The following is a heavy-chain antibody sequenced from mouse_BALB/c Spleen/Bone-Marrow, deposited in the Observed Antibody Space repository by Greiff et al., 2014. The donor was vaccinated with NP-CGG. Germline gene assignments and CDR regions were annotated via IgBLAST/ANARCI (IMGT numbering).Heavy chain of an antibody. CDR1: GFAFSDTW. J-gene: IGHJ2*01. Sequence: VQLKQSGGGLVQPGGSMKLSRAASGFAFSDTWLDWVRQSPEKGPEWVAEIRTKADDHATYYAESVKGRFTISRDDSISSVYLQMNSLRAEDTGIYYCTPHPFDYWGQGTTLTVSS. V-gene: IGHV6-6*01. CDR2: IRTKADDHAT. CDR3: TPHPFDY.